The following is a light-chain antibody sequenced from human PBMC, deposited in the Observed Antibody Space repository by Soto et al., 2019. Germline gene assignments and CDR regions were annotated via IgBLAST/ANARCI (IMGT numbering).Light chain of an antibody. CDR2: EVS. CDR1: SSDVGGYNY. CDR3: SSYTSSSTLGV. Sequence: QSALTQPASVSGSLGQSITISCTGTSSDVGGYNYVSWYQQHPGKAPKLMIYEVSNRPSGVSNRFSGSKSGNTAPLTISGLQAEDEADYYCSSYTSSSTLGVFGTGTKVTVL. J-gene: IGLJ1*01. V-gene: IGLV2-14*01.